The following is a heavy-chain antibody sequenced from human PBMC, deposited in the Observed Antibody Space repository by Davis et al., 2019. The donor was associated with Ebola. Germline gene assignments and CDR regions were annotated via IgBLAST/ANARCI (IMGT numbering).Heavy chain of an antibody. CDR1: GYTFTSYD. CDR2: MNPNSGNT. V-gene: IGHV1-8*01. D-gene: IGHD3-3*01. CDR3: ARGALRFLEWLSQAYYGMDV. Sequence: ASVKVSCKASGYTFTSYDINWVRQATGQGLEWMGWMNPNSGNTGYAQKFQGRVTMTRNTSISTAYMELSSLRSEDTAVYYCARGALRFLEWLSQAYYGMDVWGQGTTVTVSS. J-gene: IGHJ6*02.